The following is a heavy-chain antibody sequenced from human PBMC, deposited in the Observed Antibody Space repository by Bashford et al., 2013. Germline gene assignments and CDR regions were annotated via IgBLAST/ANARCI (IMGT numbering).Heavy chain of an antibody. CDR2: IWYDGSNK. D-gene: IGHD3-22*01. CDR1: GFTFSSYG. J-gene: IGHJ4*02. Sequence: GGSLRLSCAASGFTFSSYGMHWVRQAPGKGLEWVAVIWYDGSNKYYADSVKGRFTISRDNSKNTLYLQMNSLRAEDTAVYYCANEFGLLRKDNVGYWGQGTLVTVSS. CDR3: ANEFGLLRKDNVGY. V-gene: IGHV3-33*06.